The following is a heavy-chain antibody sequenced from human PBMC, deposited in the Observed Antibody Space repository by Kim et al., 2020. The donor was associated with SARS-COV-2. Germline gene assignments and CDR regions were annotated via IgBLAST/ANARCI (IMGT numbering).Heavy chain of an antibody. CDR3: ARSMRWLQLFDY. V-gene: IGHV4-34*01. CDR2: INHSGST. D-gene: IGHD5-12*01. J-gene: IGHJ4*02. Sequence: SETLSLTCAFYGGSFSGYYWNWIRQPPGKGLEWIGEINHSGSTNYNPSLKSRVTISVDTSKNQFSLKLSSVTAADTAVYYCARSMRWLQLFDYWGQGTLVTVSS. CDR1: GGSFSGYY.